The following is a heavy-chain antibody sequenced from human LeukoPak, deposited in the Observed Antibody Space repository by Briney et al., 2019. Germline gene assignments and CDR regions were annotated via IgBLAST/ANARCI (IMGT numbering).Heavy chain of an antibody. D-gene: IGHD3-3*01. J-gene: IGHJ6*03. CDR3: ARSITIFGVVKSYMDV. CDR2: IYYSGST. Sequence: SETLSLTCTVFGGSISSYYWSWIRQPPGKGLEWIGYIYYSGSTNYNPSLKSRVTISVDTSKNQFSLKLSSVTAADTAVYYCARSITIFGVVKSYMDVRGKGTTVTVSS. V-gene: IGHV4-59*12. CDR1: GGSISSYY.